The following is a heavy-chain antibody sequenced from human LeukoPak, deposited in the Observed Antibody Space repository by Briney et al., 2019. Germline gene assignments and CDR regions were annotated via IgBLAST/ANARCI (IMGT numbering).Heavy chain of an antibody. CDR2: ISAYNGDT. J-gene: IGHJ6*02. Sequence: ASVKVSCKASGYTFPRYSINWVRQAPGQGLEWMGWISAYNGDTNYAQKFQGRVTLTTDSSTSTAYMELRSLRSDDTAVYYCAKPPPDNYHYYYGMDVWGQGTTVTVSS. CDR3: AKPPPDNYHYYYGMDV. V-gene: IGHV1-18*01. CDR1: GYTFPRYS.